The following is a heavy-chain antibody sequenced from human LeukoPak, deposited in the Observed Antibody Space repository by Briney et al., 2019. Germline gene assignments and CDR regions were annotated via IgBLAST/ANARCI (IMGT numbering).Heavy chain of an antibody. CDR3: ARAPQDWNYRYYFDY. J-gene: IGHJ4*02. V-gene: IGHV1-69*04. Sequence: SVKVSCKASGGTFSNYAFSWVRQAPGQGLEWMGRIIPLLGVANYAQNFQGRVTITADISTSTAYMELSSLRSEDAAVYYCARAPQDWNYRYYFDYWGQGTLVTVSS. CDR2: IIPLLGVA. CDR1: GGTFSNYA. D-gene: IGHD1-7*01.